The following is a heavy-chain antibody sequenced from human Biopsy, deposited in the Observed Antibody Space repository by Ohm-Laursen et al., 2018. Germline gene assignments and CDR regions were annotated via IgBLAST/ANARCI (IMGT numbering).Heavy chain of an antibody. CDR3: ARHAPSYSGSYWRYFDL. D-gene: IGHD1-26*01. CDR2: IYYTGST. Sequence: SVTLSLTCTVCGGSISSYYWSWIRQPPGKGLEWIGYIYYTGSTNYNPSLKSRVTISVDTSMNHLSLSLTFVTAADTAVYYCARHAPSYSGSYWRYFDLWGRGTLVTVSS. CDR1: GGSISSYY. V-gene: IGHV4-59*08. J-gene: IGHJ2*01.